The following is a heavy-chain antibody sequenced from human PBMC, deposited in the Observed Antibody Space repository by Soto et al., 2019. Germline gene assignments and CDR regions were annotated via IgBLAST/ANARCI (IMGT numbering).Heavy chain of an antibody. CDR2: IYYSGST. D-gene: IGHD5-12*01. CDR3: AGTYSGYVHFDY. Sequence: ASETLSLTCTVSGGSISSYYWSWIRQPPGKGLEWIGYIYYSGSTNYNPSLKSRVTISVDTSKNQFSLKLSSVTAADTAVYYCAGTYSGYVHFDYWGQGTLVTVSS. V-gene: IGHV4-59*01. J-gene: IGHJ4*02. CDR1: GGSISSYY.